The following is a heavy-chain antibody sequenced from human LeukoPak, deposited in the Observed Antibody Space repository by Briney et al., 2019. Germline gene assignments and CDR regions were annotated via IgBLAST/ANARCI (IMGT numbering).Heavy chain of an antibody. D-gene: IGHD5-12*01. Sequence: PGRSLRLSCAASGFTFDDYAMHWVRQAPGKGLECVSGISWNSGSIGYADSVKGRFTISRDNAKNSLYLQMNSLRAEDTALYYCAKDLVLSGYDLTFDYWGQGTLVTVSS. CDR1: GFTFDDYA. V-gene: IGHV3-9*01. CDR2: ISWNSGSI. J-gene: IGHJ4*02. CDR3: AKDLVLSGYDLTFDY.